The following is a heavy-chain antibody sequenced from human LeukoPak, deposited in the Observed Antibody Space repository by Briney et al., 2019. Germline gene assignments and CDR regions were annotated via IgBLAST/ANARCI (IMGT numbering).Heavy chain of an antibody. CDR3: ARGIDIAAAATADY. D-gene: IGHD6-13*01. J-gene: IGHJ4*02. Sequence: GASVKVSCKASGYTLTGYYIHWVRQAPGQGLEWMGWINPNSGGTNYAQKFQGRVTMTRDTSISTAYMELSRLRSDDTAVYYCARGIDIAAAATADYWGQGTLVTVSS. V-gene: IGHV1-2*02. CDR1: GYTLTGYY. CDR2: INPNSGGT.